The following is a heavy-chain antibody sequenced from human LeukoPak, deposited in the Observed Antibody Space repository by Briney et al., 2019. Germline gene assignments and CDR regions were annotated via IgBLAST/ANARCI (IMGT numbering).Heavy chain of an antibody. D-gene: IGHD3-10*01. CDR3: AKDYDPYGSAYYFDY. V-gene: IGHV3-69-1*01. CDR2: ISVSDTT. J-gene: IGHJ4*02. Sequence: GGSLRLSCAASGFTFSTNSMSWVRQAPGKGLEWISTISVSDTTHYAESVRGRFTISRDNAKNPVYLQMNSLRAEDTAVYYCAKDYDPYGSAYYFDYWGQGTLVTVSS. CDR1: GFTFSTNS.